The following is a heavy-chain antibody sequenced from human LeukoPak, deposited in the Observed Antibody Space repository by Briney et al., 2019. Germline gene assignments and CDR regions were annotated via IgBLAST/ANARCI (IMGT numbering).Heavy chain of an antibody. V-gene: IGHV4-30-4*08. CDR1: GGSISSGGYY. J-gene: IGHJ6*02. D-gene: IGHD3-9*01. CDR2: IYYSGST. Sequence: SQTLSLTCTVSGGSISSGGYYWSWIRQPPGKGLEWIGYIYYSGSTYYNPSLKSRVIISIDTSKNQFSLKLSSVTAADTAVYYCARGGYDILTAYSVNPRLDVWGQGTTVTVSS. CDR3: ARGGYDILTAYSVNPRLDV.